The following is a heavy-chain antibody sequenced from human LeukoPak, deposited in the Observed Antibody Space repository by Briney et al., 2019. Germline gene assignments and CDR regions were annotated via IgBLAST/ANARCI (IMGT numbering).Heavy chain of an antibody. D-gene: IGHD6-13*01. J-gene: IGHJ5*02. CDR1: GYTFSSYD. CDR3: ARGLQQLGTWFDP. Sequence: ASVKVSCKASGYTFSSYDINWVRQATGQGLEWMGWMNPNSGNTGYAQKFQGRVTMTRNTSISTAYMELSSLRSEDTAVYYCARGLQQLGTWFDPWGQGTLVTVSS. CDR2: MNPNSGNT. V-gene: IGHV1-8*01.